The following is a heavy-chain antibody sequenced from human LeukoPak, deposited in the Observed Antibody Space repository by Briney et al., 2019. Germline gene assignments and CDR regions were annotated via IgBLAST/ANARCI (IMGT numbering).Heavy chain of an antibody. CDR3: ARDLMDPGYFDY. D-gene: IGHD2-8*01. CDR2: IYTSGST. J-gene: IGHJ4*02. Sequence: SETLSLTCTVSGGSISSYYWSWIRQPAGKGLEWIGRIYTSGSTNYNPSLKSRVTMSVDTSKNQFSLKLSSVSAADTAVYYCARDLMDPGYFDYWGQGTLVTVSS. V-gene: IGHV4-4*07. CDR1: GGSISSYY.